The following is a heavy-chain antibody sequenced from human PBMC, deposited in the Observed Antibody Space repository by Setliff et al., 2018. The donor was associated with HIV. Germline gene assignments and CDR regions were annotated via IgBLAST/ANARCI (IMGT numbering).Heavy chain of an antibody. J-gene: IGHJ5*02. V-gene: IGHV3-21*01. CDR1: GFTFSSYS. Sequence: LRLSCAASGFTFSSYSMNWVRQAPGKGLEWVSFISRTSSYIYYAGSLKGRFTISRDNAKNSLYLQMNSLRAEDTAVYYCARDSDPAQYSSSWYRGSWFDPWGQGTLVTVSS. CDR2: ISRTSSYI. D-gene: IGHD6-13*01. CDR3: ARDSDPAQYSSSWYRGSWFDP.